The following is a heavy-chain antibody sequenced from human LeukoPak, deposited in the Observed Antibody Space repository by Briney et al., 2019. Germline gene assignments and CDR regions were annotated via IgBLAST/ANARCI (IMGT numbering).Heavy chain of an antibody. V-gene: IGHV1-18*01. CDR3: ARDSGSYSGLDY. D-gene: IGHD1-26*01. CDR1: GYTFNSYG. CDR2: ISAYNGNT. J-gene: IGHJ4*02. Sequence: ASVKVSCKASGYTFNSYGISWVRQAPGQGLEWMGWISAYNGNTNYAQKLQGRVTMTTDTSTSTAYRELRSLRSDDTAVYYCARDSGSYSGLDYWGQGTLVTVSS.